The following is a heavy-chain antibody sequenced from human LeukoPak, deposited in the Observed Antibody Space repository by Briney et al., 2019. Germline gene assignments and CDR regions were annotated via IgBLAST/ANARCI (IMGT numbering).Heavy chain of an antibody. CDR2: IYYSGST. Sequence: SETLSLTCTVSGGSISSYYWSWIRQPPGKGLEWIGYIYYSGSTNYNPSLKSRVTISVDTSKNQVSLKLSSVTAADTAVYYCARTPDYARSYYYYYMDVWGKGTTVTVSS. D-gene: IGHD4-17*01. V-gene: IGHV4-59*12. CDR1: GGSISSYY. J-gene: IGHJ6*03. CDR3: ARTPDYARSYYYYYMDV.